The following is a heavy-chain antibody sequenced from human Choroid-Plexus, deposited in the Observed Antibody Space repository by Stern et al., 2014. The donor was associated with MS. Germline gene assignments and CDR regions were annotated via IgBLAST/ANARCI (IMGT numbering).Heavy chain of an antibody. CDR1: GFTFSNFG. V-gene: IGHV3-30*18. D-gene: IGHD2-15*01. CDR3: AKDRQWSTYFFDY. J-gene: IGHJ4*02. Sequence: DQLVESGGGVAQPGRPLILSCAASGFTFSNFGMHWVRQAPGKGLERVAIISYDGSDKYYADSVKGRFTIFRDNSKNTLYMHMNSLRAEDTAVYYCAKDRQWSTYFFDYWGQGSLVTVSS. CDR2: ISYDGSDK.